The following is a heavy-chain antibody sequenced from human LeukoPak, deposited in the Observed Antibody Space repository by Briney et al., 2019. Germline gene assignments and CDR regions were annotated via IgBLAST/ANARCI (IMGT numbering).Heavy chain of an antibody. V-gene: IGHV1-2*02. CDR3: ARDCRDIVVVPAAHYYYYYGMDV. CDR2: INPNSGGT. Sequence: ASVKVSCKASGYTFTGYYMHWVRQAPGQGLEWMGWINPNSGGTNYAQKFQGRVTMTRDTSISAAYMELSRLRSDDTAVYYCARDCRDIVVVPAAHYYYYYGMDVWGQGTTVTVSS. J-gene: IGHJ6*02. D-gene: IGHD2-2*01. CDR1: GYTFTGYY.